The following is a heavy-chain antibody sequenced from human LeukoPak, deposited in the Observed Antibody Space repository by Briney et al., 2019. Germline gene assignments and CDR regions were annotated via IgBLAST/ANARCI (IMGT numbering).Heavy chain of an antibody. CDR3: ARGGDHYYYGMDV. V-gene: IGHV3-30*04. CDR1: GFTFSSYA. D-gene: IGHD2-21*01. J-gene: IGHJ6*02. CDR2: ISYDGSNK. Sequence: GGSLRLSCAASGFTFSSYAMHWVRQAPGKGLEWVAVISYDGSNKYYADSVKGRFTISRDNSKNTLYLQMNSLRAEDTAVYYCARGGDHYYYGMDVWGQGTTVTVSS.